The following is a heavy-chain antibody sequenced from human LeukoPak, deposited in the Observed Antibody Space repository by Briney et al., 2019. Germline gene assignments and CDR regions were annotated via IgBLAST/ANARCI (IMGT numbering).Heavy chain of an antibody. V-gene: IGHV3-30*02. J-gene: IGHJ4*02. Sequence: GGSLRLSCAASGFTFRSYGMHWVRQAPGKGLEWVAYIQYDGTNTYYVDSVKGRFTIARDNSKNTLILQMNSLRAEDMALYYCAKGGGAMVAYYFDYWGQGTLVTVSS. D-gene: IGHD4/OR15-4a*01. CDR1: GFTFRSYG. CDR3: AKGGGAMVAYYFDY. CDR2: IQYDGTNT.